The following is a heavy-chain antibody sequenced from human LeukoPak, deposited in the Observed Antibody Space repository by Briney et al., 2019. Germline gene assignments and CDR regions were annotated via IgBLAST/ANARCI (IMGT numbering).Heavy chain of an antibody. CDR1: GFTFRSFS. CDR2: ITSTSGST. D-gene: IGHD4-17*01. J-gene: IGHJ4*02. CDR3: ARVIGSYGDSAY. Sequence: RGGSLRLSCAASGFTFRSFSMNWVRQAPGKGLEWISYITSTSGSTYYAASVKGRSTISRDNAKHSLYLQMDSLRDEDTAVYYCARVIGSYGDSAYWGQGTLVTVSS. V-gene: IGHV3-48*02.